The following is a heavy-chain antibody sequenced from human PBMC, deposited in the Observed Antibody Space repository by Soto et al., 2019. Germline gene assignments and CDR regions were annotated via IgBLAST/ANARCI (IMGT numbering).Heavy chain of an antibody. J-gene: IGHJ6*02. CDR2: INPSGGST. Sequence: ASVKVSCKASGYTFTSYGISWVRQAPGQGLEWMGIINPSGGSTSYAQKFQGRVTITADESTSTAYMELSSLRSEDTAVYYCARGLIVVVPAAMGSSGPRDYYYYGMDVWGQGTTVTVSS. V-gene: IGHV1-46*01. CDR1: GYTFTSYG. CDR3: ARGLIVVVPAAMGSSGPRDYYYYGMDV. D-gene: IGHD2-2*01.